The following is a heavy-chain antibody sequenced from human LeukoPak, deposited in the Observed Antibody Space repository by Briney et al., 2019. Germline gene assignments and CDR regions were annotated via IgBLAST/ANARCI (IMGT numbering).Heavy chain of an antibody. CDR1: GFTFSTYA. Sequence: PGGSLRLSCAASGFTFSTYAMSWVRQAPGKGLEWVSTISGSGANTYYADSVRGRFTISRDNSKNTLYLHMNSLRAEDTAVYYCAKDFTPTWIQLWCPFDYWGQGTLVTVSS. CDR3: AKDFTPTWIQLWCPFDY. D-gene: IGHD5-18*01. J-gene: IGHJ4*02. V-gene: IGHV3-23*01. CDR2: ISGSGANT.